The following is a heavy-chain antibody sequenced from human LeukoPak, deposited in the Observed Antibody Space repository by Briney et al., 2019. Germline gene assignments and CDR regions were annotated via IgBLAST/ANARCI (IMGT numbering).Heavy chain of an antibody. CDR3: ARIGYGSGSYS. CDR1: GGSFSGYY. V-gene: IGHV4-34*01. J-gene: IGHJ5*02. D-gene: IGHD3-10*01. CDR2: INHSGST. Sequence: PSETLSLTCAVYGGSFSGYYWSWIRQPPGKGLEWIGEINHSGSTNYNPSLKSRVTISVDTSKNQFSLKLISVTAADTAVYYCARIGYGSGSYSWGQGTLVTVSS.